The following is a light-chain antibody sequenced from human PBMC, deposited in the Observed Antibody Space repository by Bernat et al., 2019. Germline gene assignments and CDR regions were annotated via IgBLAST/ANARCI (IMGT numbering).Light chain of an antibody. CDR3: QSYDSSLSGHWV. Sequence: QSVLTQPPSVSGAPGQRVTISCTGSSSNIGAGYDVHWYQQLPGTAPKLLIYGGSNQPSGVPDRFSGSKSGTSASLAITGLQAEDEADYYCQSYDSSLSGHWVFGGGTKLTVL. J-gene: IGLJ3*02. CDR1: SSNIGAGYD. CDR2: GGS. V-gene: IGLV1-40*01.